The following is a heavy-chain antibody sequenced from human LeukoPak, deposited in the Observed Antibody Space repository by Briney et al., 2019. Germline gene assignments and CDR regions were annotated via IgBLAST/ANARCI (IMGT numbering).Heavy chain of an antibody. Sequence: GGSLRLSCAASGFTFSDHYMDWVRQAPGKGLEWVGRTRNKANSYTTEYAASVKGRFTISRDDSKNSLYLQMNSLKTEDTAVYYCATPLLPDLGPLGYWGQGTLVTVSS. J-gene: IGHJ4*02. V-gene: IGHV3-72*01. CDR2: TRNKANSYTT. CDR1: GFTFSDHY. CDR3: ATPLLPDLGPLGY. D-gene: IGHD3-22*01.